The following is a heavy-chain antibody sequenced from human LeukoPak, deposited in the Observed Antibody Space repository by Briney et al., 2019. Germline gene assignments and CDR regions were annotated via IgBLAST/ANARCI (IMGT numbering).Heavy chain of an antibody. Sequence: ASVKVSCRASGYSFTSYGLTWVRRAPRQGLEWMGWVSAYDGSTNYAQKIRGRVTMTTDASKNTVYMELRSLRFDDTAVYYCARGGRDGMDVWGQGTTLTVSS. CDR1: GYSFTSYG. CDR3: ARGGRDGMDV. CDR2: VSAYDGST. D-gene: IGHD3-10*01. V-gene: IGHV1-18*01. J-gene: IGHJ6*02.